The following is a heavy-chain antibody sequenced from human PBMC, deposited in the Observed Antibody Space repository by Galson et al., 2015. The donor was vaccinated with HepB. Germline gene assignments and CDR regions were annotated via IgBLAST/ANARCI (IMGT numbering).Heavy chain of an antibody. CDR3: ATVGVGRTMGDAFDF. J-gene: IGHJ3*01. CDR1: GFSINHAW. D-gene: IGHD2-21*01. V-gene: IGHV3-15*07. CDR2: VKRKTEGGTR. Sequence: SLRLSCAASGFSINHAWMNWVRQVPGKGLEWVGRVKRKTEGGTRDYAAPVKGRFTISRDDSKNTLYLEMNSLKTEDTAVYYCATVGVGRTMGDAFDFWGQGTMVIVSS.